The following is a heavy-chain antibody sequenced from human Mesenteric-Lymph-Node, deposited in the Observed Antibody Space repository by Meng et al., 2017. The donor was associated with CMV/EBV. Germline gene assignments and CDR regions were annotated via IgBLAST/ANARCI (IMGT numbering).Heavy chain of an antibody. V-gene: IGHV4-39*07. J-gene: IGHJ5*02. CDR2: IYYSGST. CDR3: ARDHYYGTGFDP. CDR1: GGSMSSSSSY. Sequence: CPGSGGSMSSSSSYWGWIRQPPGKGLEWIGSIYYSGSTYYNASLKSRVTLSIDTSKNHFSLELTSVTAADTAVYYCARDHYYGTGFDPWGQGTLVTVSS. D-gene: IGHD3-3*01.